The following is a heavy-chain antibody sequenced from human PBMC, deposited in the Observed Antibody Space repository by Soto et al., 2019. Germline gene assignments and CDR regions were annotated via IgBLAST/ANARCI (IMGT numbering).Heavy chain of an antibody. Sequence: VQLVESGGGVVQPGGSLRLSCAASGNIFNGYGMHWVRQPPGKGLEWVAVIRYDGSNIFYADSVKGRFTISRDNSKNTLYLQMNSLRAEDTAVYYCARHGVGDTTFFGYNDYWGQGTLVTVSS. CDR1: GNIFNGYG. CDR2: IRYDGSNI. D-gene: IGHD1-26*01. J-gene: IGHJ4*02. CDR3: ARHGVGDTTFFGYNDY. V-gene: IGHV3-33*01.